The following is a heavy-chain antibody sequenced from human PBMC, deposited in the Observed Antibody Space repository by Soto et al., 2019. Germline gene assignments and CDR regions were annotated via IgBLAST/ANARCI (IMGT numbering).Heavy chain of an antibody. CDR3: ATVGFFYYHAMDV. D-gene: IGHD1-26*01. CDR1: GYTFTGYY. V-gene: IGHV1-2*04. J-gene: IGHJ6*02. CDR2: ISPNNADT. Sequence: QVQLVQSGTEVKKRGASVKVSCKASGYTFTGYYIHWVRQAPGQGLEWMGWISPNNADTNYAQKLRGWVTMTWDTSTNSVYMELSRLRSDDTAVYYCATVGFFYYHAMDVWGQGTTVTVSS.